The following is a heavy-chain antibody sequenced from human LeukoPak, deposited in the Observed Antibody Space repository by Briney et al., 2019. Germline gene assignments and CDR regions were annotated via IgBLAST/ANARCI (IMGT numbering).Heavy chain of an antibody. Sequence: GASVKVTCKASGYTFTSYDINWVRQATGQGLEWMGWMNPNSGNTGYAQKFQGRVTMTRNTSISTAYMELSSLRSEDTAVYYCARARGERVVVAAYWGQGTLVTVSS. V-gene: IGHV1-8*01. CDR2: MNPNSGNT. D-gene: IGHD2-15*01. CDR1: GYTFTSYD. J-gene: IGHJ4*02. CDR3: ARARGERVVVAAY.